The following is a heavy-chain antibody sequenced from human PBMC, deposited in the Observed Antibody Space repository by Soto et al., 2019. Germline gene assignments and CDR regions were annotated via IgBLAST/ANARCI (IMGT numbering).Heavy chain of an antibody. D-gene: IGHD6-13*01. Sequence: LSLTCSFSGASIIGFYWNWIRQPPGKGLEWIGDIHHSGSTNYNPSLKSRVTFSIDTSKRQFSLKVRSVTAADTAVYYCARGKRGSSWYRGEEKYYYYGMDVWGQGTPVASP. CDR1: GASIIGFY. J-gene: IGHJ6*02. CDR2: IHHSGST. CDR3: ARGKRGSSWYRGEEKYYYYGMDV. V-gene: IGHV4-59*12.